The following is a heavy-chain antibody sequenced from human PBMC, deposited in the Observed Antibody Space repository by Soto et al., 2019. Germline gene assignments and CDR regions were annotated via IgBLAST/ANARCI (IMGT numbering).Heavy chain of an antibody. CDR1: GFSLSNAGLG. V-gene: IGHV2-26*04. CDR3: ASTYSTSWYWFDP. D-gene: IGHD6-13*01. Sequence: QVTVKESGPVLVKPTETLTLTCTVSGFSLSNAGLGVSWIRQPPGKALEWLAHIFSNDEKSYSTSLKSRLTISTDTSKSQVVITMTNMDPVDTATYYCASTYSTSWYWFDPWGQGTLVTVSS. J-gene: IGHJ5*02. CDR2: IFSNDEK.